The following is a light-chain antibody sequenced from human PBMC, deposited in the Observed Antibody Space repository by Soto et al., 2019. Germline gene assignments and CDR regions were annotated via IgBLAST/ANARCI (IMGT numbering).Light chain of an antibody. CDR2: EVS. CDR1: DRDVGSYNL. V-gene: IGLV2-14*02. CDR3: SSYITGITPWV. Sequence: QSVLTQPASVSGSPGQSITISCTGTDRDVGSYNLVSWYQQHPGKAPKLIIYEVSNRPSGVSNRFSGSKSGNTASLTISGLQAEDEADYFCSSYITGITPWVFGGGTKLTVL. J-gene: IGLJ3*02.